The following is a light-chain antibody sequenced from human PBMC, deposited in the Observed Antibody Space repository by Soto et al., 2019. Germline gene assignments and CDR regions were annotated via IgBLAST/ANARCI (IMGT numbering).Light chain of an antibody. CDR1: SGSVSTSHF. CDR2: GTK. Sequence: QTVVTQEPSFSVSPGGTVTLTCGLSSGSVSTSHFPNWYQQNPGQPPRTLIYGTKTRSSGVPDRFSGSILGIRAALTITGAQADDESAYYCVLYVCSGIWVFGGGTKVTVL. J-gene: IGLJ3*02. V-gene: IGLV8-61*01. CDR3: VLYVCSGIWV.